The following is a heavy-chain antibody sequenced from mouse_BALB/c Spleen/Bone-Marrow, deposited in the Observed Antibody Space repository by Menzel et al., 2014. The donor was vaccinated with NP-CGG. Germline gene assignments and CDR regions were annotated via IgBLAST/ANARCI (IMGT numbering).Heavy chain of an antibody. CDR1: GFAFSSYD. Sequence: EVKLQESRGGLVKPGGSLKLSCAASGFAFSSYDMSWVRQTPEKRLEWVATISSGGSYTYYPDSVKGRFTISRDNARNTLYLQMSSLRSEDTALYYCVRRVQLDYWGQGTTLTVSS. V-gene: IGHV5-9*02. CDR2: ISSGGSYT. CDR3: VRRVQLDY. J-gene: IGHJ2*01.